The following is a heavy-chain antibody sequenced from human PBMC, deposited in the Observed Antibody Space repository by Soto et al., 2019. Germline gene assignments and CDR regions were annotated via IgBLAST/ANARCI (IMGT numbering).Heavy chain of an antibody. Sequence: ASVKVSCKASGYTFTSYYMHWVRQAPGQGLEWMGIINPSGYGTSYAQKFQGRVTMTRDTSTSTFYMELRSLRPDDTAVYFCARDGVVVPSALYYFDYWGQGTLVTVSS. D-gene: IGHD2-2*01. V-gene: IGHV1-46*01. CDR1: GYTFTSYY. CDR2: INPSGYGT. CDR3: ARDGVVVPSALYYFDY. J-gene: IGHJ4*02.